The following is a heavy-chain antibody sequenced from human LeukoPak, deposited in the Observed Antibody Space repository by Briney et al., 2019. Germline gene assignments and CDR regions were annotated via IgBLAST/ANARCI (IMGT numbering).Heavy chain of an antibody. D-gene: IGHD3-3*01. J-gene: IGHJ4*02. CDR3: ARYGNDFWSGSYYFDY. CDR1: GGSISSYY. V-gene: IGHV4-4*07. Sequence: SETLSLTCTVSGGSISSYYWSWIRQPAGKGLEWIGRIYTSGSTNYNPSLKSRVTISVDTSKNQFSLKLSSVTAADTAVYYCARYGNDFWSGSYYFDYWGQGTLVTVSS. CDR2: IYTSGST.